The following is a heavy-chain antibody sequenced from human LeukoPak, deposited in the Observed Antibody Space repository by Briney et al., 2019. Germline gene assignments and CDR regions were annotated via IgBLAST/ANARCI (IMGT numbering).Heavy chain of an antibody. CDR2: ISGISVNT. V-gene: IGHV3-23*01. CDR3: ARGLGNDFDY. CDR1: GFTFSTYA. J-gene: IGHJ4*02. D-gene: IGHD7-27*01. Sequence: GGSLRLSCAASGFTFSTYAMNWVRQAPGKGLEWVSTISGISVNTYYADSKRGRFTISRDNSKTTLYLQMNSLRAEDTAIYYCARGLGNDFDYWGQGTLVTVSS.